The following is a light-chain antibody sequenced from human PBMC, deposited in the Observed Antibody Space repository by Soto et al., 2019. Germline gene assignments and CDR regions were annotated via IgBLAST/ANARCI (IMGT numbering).Light chain of an antibody. V-gene: IGLV2-14*01. CDR1: SSDVGGYNY. CDR2: DVS. CDR3: SSYTSSSTRA. Sequence: QSALTQPASVSGSPGQSITISCTGTSSDVGGYNYVSWYQQHPGKAPKLMIYDVSNRPSGVSNRFSGSKSGNTASLTISGLQAEDEAEEYCSSYTSSSTRACGGGTKRTVL. J-gene: IGLJ3*02.